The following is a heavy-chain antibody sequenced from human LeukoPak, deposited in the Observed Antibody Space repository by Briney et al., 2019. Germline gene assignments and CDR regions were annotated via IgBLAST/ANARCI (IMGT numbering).Heavy chain of an antibody. CDR3: ARGGGGSYHYYYYYMDV. Sequence: PSETLSLTCTVSGGSISSYYWSWIRQPPGKGLEWIGYIYYSGSTNYNPSLKSRVTISVDTSKNQFPLKLSSVTAADTAVYYCARGGGGSYHYYYYYMDVWGKGTTVTVSS. V-gene: IGHV4-59*01. CDR2: IYYSGST. D-gene: IGHD1-26*01. CDR1: GGSISSYY. J-gene: IGHJ6*03.